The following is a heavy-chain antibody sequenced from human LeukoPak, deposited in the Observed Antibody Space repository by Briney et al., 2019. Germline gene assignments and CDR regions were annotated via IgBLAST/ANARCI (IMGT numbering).Heavy chain of an antibody. J-gene: IGHJ3*02. CDR2: IYYSGST. CDR1: GGSISPNY. V-gene: IGHV4-59*08. D-gene: IGHD5-24*01. CDR3: ASLRSLLGLGNGYNYHAFDI. Sequence: PSEALSLTCTVSGGSISPNYWTWIRQPPGKGLEYIGFIYYSGSTDYNPSLKSRVTILVDTSKNQFSMKLSSVTAADTAIYYCASLRSLLGLGNGYNYHAFDIWGPGTMVTVSS.